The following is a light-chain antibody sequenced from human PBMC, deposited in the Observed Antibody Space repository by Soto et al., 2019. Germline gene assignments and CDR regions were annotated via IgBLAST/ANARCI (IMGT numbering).Light chain of an antibody. J-gene: IGKJ5*01. CDR2: GAS. V-gene: IGKV3D-20*02. CDR1: QSVSSSY. Sequence: EIVVTEGPCTRSLSTGEIATLSCTASQSVSSSYLAWYQQKPGQAPRLLIYGASNRATGIPARFSGSGSGTDFTLTVSSLEPEDFAVYYCQQRSIWPPPFAQGTRLEIK. CDR3: QQRSIWPPP.